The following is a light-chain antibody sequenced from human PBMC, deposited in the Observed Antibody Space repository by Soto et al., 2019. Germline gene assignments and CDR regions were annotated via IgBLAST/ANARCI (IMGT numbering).Light chain of an antibody. CDR1: QSVSSN. V-gene: IGKV3-15*01. CDR3: QQYNNWPLYT. CDR2: DAS. Sequence: EIVMTQSPATLSVSPGERATLFCRASQSVSSNLAWYQQKPGQAPRLLIYDASTRATGIPARFSGSGSGTEFTLTISSLQSEDFAVYHCQQYNNWPLYTFGQGTKLEIK. J-gene: IGKJ2*01.